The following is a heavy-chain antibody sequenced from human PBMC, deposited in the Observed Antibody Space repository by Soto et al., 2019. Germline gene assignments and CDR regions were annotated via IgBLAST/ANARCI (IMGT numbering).Heavy chain of an antibody. V-gene: IGHV3-23*01. Sequence: PGGSLRLSCAASGFTFSSYAMSWVRQAPGKGLEWVSAISGSGGSTYYADSVKGRFTISRDNSKNTLYLQMNSLRAEDTAVYYCAKKDIVVVVAATPYSYWGQRTLVTVSS. CDR3: AKKDIVVVVAATPYSY. CDR2: ISGSGGST. J-gene: IGHJ4*02. D-gene: IGHD2-15*01. CDR1: GFTFSSYA.